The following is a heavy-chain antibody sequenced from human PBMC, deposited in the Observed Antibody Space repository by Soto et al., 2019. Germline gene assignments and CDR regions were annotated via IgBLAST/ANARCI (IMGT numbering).Heavy chain of an antibody. J-gene: IGHJ4*02. Sequence: QLQLQESGSGLVKPSQTLSLTCAVSGGSISSGGYSWSWIRQPPGKGLEWIGYIYHSGSTYYNPSLITRVTTSVARSKNQFSLKLSSVTSADTAVYYCAAGGGLPRYSWGQGTLVTVSS. V-gene: IGHV4-30-2*01. CDR1: GGSISSGGYS. CDR2: IYHSGST. D-gene: IGHD1-26*01. CDR3: AAGGGLPRYS.